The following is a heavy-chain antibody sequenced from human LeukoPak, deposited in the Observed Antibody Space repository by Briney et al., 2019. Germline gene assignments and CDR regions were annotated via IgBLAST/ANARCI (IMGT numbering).Heavy chain of an antibody. CDR2: ISHDGSNK. Sequence: GGSLRLSCAASGFTFSSYAMSWVRQAPGKGLEWVAVISHDGSNKYYADSVKGQFTISRDNSKNTLYLQMNSLRAEDTAVYYCARGPGSRYFDYWGQGTLVTVSP. V-gene: IGHV3-30-3*01. J-gene: IGHJ4*02. CDR1: GFTFSSYA. CDR3: ARGPGSRYFDY. D-gene: IGHD1-14*01.